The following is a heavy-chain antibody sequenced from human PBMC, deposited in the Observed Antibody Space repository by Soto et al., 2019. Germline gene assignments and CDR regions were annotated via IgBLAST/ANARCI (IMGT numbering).Heavy chain of an antibody. CDR2: ISSNGGNT. CDR1: GFTFSSYA. CDR3: VKAVFSGYYYVPFDY. D-gene: IGHD3-22*01. J-gene: IGHJ4*02. V-gene: IGHV3-64D*06. Sequence: GGSLRLSCAASGFTFSSYAMHWVRQAPGKGLEYVSAISSNGGNTYYADSVKGRFTISRDNSKNTLYLQMSSLRTEDTAVYYCVKAVFSGYYYVPFDYWGQGTLVTVS.